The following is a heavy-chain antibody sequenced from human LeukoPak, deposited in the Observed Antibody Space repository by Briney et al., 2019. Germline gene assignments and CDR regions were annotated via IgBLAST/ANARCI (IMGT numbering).Heavy chain of an antibody. CDR1: GGSISSYY. J-gene: IGHJ5*02. D-gene: IGHD6-19*01. CDR3: ARGMNSGWSYWFDP. Sequence: PSETLSLTCTVSGGSISSYYWSWIRQPPGKGLEWLGYIYYSGSTNYNPSLKSRVTISVDTSKNQFSLKLSSVTAADTAVYYCARGMNSGWSYWFDPWGQGTLVTVSS. CDR2: IYYSGST. V-gene: IGHV4-59*01.